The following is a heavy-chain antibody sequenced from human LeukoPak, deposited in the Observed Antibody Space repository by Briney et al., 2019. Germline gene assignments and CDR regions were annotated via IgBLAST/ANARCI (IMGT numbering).Heavy chain of an antibody. Sequence: ASVKVSCKASGYTFTSYAMHWVRQAPGQRLEWMGWINAGNGNTKYSQKFQGRVTITRDTSASTAYMELSSLRSEDTAVYYCARKSLTAAGTDYWGQGTLVTVSS. J-gene: IGHJ4*02. CDR2: INAGNGNT. CDR1: GYTFTSYA. V-gene: IGHV1-3*01. D-gene: IGHD6-13*01. CDR3: ARKSLTAAGTDY.